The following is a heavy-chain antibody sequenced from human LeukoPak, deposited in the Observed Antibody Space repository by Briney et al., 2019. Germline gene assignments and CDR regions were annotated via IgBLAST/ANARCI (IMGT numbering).Heavy chain of an antibody. CDR2: INPNSGGT. D-gene: IGHD5-18*01. CDR1: GYTFTGYY. CDR3: ARCLYGYSNFDY. V-gene: IGHV1-2*02. J-gene: IGHJ4*02. Sequence: GASVKVSCKASGYTFTGYYMHWVRQAPGQGLEWMGWINPNSGGTNYAQKFQGRVTMTRDTSISTAYMELSRLRSDDTAIYYCARCLYGYSNFDYWGQGTLVTVSS.